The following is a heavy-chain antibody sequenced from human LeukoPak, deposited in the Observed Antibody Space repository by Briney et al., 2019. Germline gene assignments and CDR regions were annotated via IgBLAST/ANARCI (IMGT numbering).Heavy chain of an antibody. D-gene: IGHD6-13*01. CDR3: ASHPSIAATNWFDP. CDR1: DGSISSHY. J-gene: IGHJ5*02. Sequence: SETLSLTCTVSDGSISSHYWSWIRQPPGKGLEWIGYIYYSGSTKYNPSLKSRVTISLDTSENQFSLKLSSVTAADTAVYYCASHPSIAATNWFDPWGQGTLVTVSS. CDR2: IYYSGST. V-gene: IGHV4-59*08.